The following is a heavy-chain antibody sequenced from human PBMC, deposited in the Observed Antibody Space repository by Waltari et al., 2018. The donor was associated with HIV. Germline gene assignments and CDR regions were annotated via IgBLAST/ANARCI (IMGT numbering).Heavy chain of an antibody. CDR2: INPRGGSI. D-gene: IGHD2-2*01. J-gene: IGHJ6*02. CDR3: ARGSHCSSPSCYPHYYYGMDV. CDR1: GYTFTSYY. V-gene: IGHV1-46*01. Sequence: QVQLVQSGAEVKKPGASVKVSCKASGYTFTSYYMHWVRQAPGQGLAWMGIINPRGGSIADAQKCQGRVTRTRDTSTRTVYMEVSSLRSEDTAVYYCARGSHCSSPSCYPHYYYGMDVWGQGTTVTVS.